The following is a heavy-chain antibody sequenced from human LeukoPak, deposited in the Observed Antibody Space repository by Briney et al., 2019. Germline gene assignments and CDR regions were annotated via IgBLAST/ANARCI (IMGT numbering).Heavy chain of an antibody. J-gene: IGHJ4*02. CDR1: GGTFSSYA. D-gene: IGHD4-17*01. CDR2: IIPIFGTA. CDR3: ERDQEDYGAADY. V-gene: IGHV1-69*06. Sequence: SVKVSCKASGGTFSSYAISWVRQAPGQGLEWMGGIIPIFGTANYAQKFQDRVTITADKSTSTAYMELSSLRSEDTAVYYCERDQEDYGAADYWGQGTLVTVSS.